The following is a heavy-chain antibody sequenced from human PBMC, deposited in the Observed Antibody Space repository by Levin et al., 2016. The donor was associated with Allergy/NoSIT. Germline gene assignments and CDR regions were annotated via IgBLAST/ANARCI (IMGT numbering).Heavy chain of an antibody. J-gene: IGHJ5*02. CDR2: ISYSGHT. CDR3: ARHRNLRVLQWLSFFDP. D-gene: IGHD3-3*01. V-gene: IGHV4-39*01. CDR1: GDSISSRSYS. Sequence: SETLSLTCTVSGDSISSRSYSWGWIRQPPGKGLEWIGTISYSGHTYHNPSLESRVTLSVDTAKNQYSLRVNSVTAADTAVYYCARHRNLRVLQWLSFFDPWGQGIPVTVSS.